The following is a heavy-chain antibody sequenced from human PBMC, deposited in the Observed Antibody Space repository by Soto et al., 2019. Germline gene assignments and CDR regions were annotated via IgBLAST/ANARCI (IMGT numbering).Heavy chain of an antibody. CDR3: ARDTPLTGYCSGGSCYSPDAFDI. D-gene: IGHD2-15*01. Sequence: GASVKVSCKASGGTFSSYAISWVRQAPGQRLEWMGWINAGNGNTKYSQKFQGRVTITRDTSASTAYMELSSLRSEDTAVYYCARDTPLTGYCSGGSCYSPDAFDIWGQGTMVTVSS. J-gene: IGHJ3*02. V-gene: IGHV1-3*01. CDR1: GGTFSSYA. CDR2: INAGNGNT.